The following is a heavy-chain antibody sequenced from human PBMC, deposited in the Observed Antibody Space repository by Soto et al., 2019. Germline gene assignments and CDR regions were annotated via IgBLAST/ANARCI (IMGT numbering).Heavy chain of an antibody. CDR1: GFSFSRFA. CDR3: ARDNTAMEN. V-gene: IGHV3-30-3*01. J-gene: IGHJ4*02. D-gene: IGHD5-18*01. Sequence: QVQLVESGGGVVQPGRSLRLSCAGSGFSFSRFAIHWVRQAPGKGLEWVAVITYDGSNQYYADSVKGRFTVSRDNSKSTVYLQMNSLRAEDTAVYYCARDNTAMENWGQGTLVTVSS. CDR2: ITYDGSNQ.